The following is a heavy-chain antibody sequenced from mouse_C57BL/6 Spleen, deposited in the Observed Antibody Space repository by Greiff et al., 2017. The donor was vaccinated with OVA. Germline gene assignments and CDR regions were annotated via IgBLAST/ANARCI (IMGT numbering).Heavy chain of an antibody. J-gene: IGHJ4*01. CDR2: IDPSDSYT. Sequence: QVQLKQPGAELVMPGASVKLSCKASGYTFTSYWMHWVKQRPGQGLEWIGEIDPSDSYTNYNQKFKGKSTLTVDKSSSTAYMQLSSLTSEDSAVYYCARRGKKGDAMDYWGQGTSVTVSS. V-gene: IGHV1-69*01. CDR1: GYTFTSYW. CDR3: ARRGKKGDAMDY.